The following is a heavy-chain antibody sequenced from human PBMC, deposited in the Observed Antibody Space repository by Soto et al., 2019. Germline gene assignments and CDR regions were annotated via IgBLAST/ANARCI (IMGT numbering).Heavy chain of an antibody. CDR1: GGSISSGGYS. J-gene: IGHJ6*02. CDR2: IYRSGNT. Sequence: PSETVSLTCAVSGGSISSGGYSWSWIRQPPGKGLEWIGYIYRSGNTYYNPSLKSRVTISVDRSKNQFSLKLSSVTAADTAVYYCARGDIGAMDVWGQGTTVTVSS. CDR3: ARGDIGAMDV. V-gene: IGHV4-30-2*01.